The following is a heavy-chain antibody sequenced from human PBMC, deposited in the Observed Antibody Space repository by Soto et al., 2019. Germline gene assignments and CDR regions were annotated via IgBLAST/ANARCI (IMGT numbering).Heavy chain of an antibody. CDR3: ARVPDY. CDR1: GFTFSSYW. J-gene: IGHJ4*02. Sequence: GGSLRLSCAASGFTFSSYWMHWVRQAPGKGLVWVSRIISDGSGTSYADSVKGRFTISRDNAKNSLYLQMNSLRAEDTAVYYCARVPDYWGQGILVTVSS. D-gene: IGHD2-2*01. CDR2: IISDGSGT. V-gene: IGHV3-74*01.